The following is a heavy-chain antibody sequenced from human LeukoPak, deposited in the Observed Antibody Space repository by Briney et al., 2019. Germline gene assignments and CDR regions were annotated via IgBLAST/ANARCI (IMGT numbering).Heavy chain of an antibody. J-gene: IGHJ4*02. Sequence: PSETLSLTCAVYGRSFSGYYWSWIRQPPGKGLEWIGEINHSGSTNYNPSLKSRVTISVDTSKNQFSLKLSSVTAADTAVYYCARGPVGIGTRDVSDYWGQGTLVTVSS. D-gene: IGHD1-1*01. CDR2: INHSGST. CDR1: GRSFSGYY. V-gene: IGHV4-34*01. CDR3: ARGPVGIGTRDVSDY.